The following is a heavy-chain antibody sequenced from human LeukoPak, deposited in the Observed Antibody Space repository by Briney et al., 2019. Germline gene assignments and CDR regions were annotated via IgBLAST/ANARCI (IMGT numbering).Heavy chain of an antibody. J-gene: IGHJ4*02. D-gene: IGHD1-26*01. Sequence: GGSLRLSCAASGFTFRNAWMSWVRQAPGKGLEWDGRIKKKTEGGTTDYAAPVKGRFTISRDDSKNTLYLQMNSLKTEDTAVYYCTTAVGGTEDFDYWGQGTLVTVSS. CDR1: GFTFRNAW. V-gene: IGHV3-15*01. CDR3: TTAVGGTEDFDY. CDR2: IKKKTEGGTT.